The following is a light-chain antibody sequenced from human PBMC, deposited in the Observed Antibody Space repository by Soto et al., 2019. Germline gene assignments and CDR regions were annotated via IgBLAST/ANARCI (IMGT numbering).Light chain of an antibody. V-gene: IGKV3-11*01. CDR1: QSVSSY. CDR2: DAS. Sequence: EILLTQSPATLSLSPGERATLSCRASQSVSSYLAWYQQKPGRAPRLLIYDASNRAAGIPARFSGGGSGTDFTLTISNLEPEDFAIYYCQQRSSWPLTFGGGTTVDIK. CDR3: QQRSSWPLT. J-gene: IGKJ4*01.